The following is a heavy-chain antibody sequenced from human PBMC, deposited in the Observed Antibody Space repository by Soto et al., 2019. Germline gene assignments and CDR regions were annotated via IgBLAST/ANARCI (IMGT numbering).Heavy chain of an antibody. CDR3: ARDHSSSWYAYYYYGMDV. V-gene: IGHV1-2*02. D-gene: IGHD6-13*01. J-gene: IGHJ6*02. Sequence: ASVKVSCKASGYTFTGYYMHWVRQAPGQGLEWMGWINPNSGGTNYAQKFQGRVTMTRDTSISTAYMELSRLRSDDTAVYYCARDHSSSWYAYYYYGMDVWGQGTTVTVSS. CDR2: INPNSGGT. CDR1: GYTFTGYY.